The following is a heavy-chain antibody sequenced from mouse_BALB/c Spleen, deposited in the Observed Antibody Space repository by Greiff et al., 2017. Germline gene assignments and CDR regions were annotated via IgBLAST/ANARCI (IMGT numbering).Heavy chain of an antibody. CDR3: ARDYYYGSRVPWFAY. CDR1: GYSITSGYS. CDR2: IHYSGST. Sequence: EVKLMESGPDLVKPSQSLSLTCTVTGYSITSGYSWHWIRQFPGNKLEWMGYIHYSGSTNYNPSLKSRISITRDTSKNQFFLQLNSVTTEDTATYYCARDYYYGSRVPWFAYWGQGTLVTVSA. D-gene: IGHD1-1*01. V-gene: IGHV3-1*02. J-gene: IGHJ3*01.